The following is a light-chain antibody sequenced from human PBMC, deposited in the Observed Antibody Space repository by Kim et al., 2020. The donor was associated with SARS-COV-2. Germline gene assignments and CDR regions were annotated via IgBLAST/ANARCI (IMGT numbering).Light chain of an antibody. CDR1: SGDVGGYNY. CDR3: SSYTSSSTR. CDR2: DVS. J-gene: IGLJ3*02. Sequence: PGQSITISCAGTSGDVGGYNYVSWYQQHPGKAPKLMIYDVSNRPAGVSNRFSGSKSGNTASLTISGLQAEDEADYYCSSYTSSSTRFGGGTQLTVL. V-gene: IGLV2-14*03.